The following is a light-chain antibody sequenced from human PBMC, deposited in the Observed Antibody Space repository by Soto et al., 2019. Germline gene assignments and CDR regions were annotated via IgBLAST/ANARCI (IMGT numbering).Light chain of an antibody. CDR2: GTS. V-gene: IGKV3-20*01. CDR1: QSVSSGY. CDR3: QQYGSSPLVT. J-gene: IGKJ5*01. Sequence: EIVLTQSPGTLSLSPGERATLSCRASQSVSSGYLAWYQQRPGQAPRLLIYGTSSRATGIPDRFSGSGSGTDFTLTISRLKPEDFAVYYCQQYGSSPLVTFGQGTRLEI.